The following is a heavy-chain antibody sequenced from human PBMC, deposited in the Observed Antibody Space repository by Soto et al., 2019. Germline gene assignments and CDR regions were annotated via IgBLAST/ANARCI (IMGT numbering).Heavy chain of an antibody. D-gene: IGHD3-22*01. CDR1: GFTFSSYS. J-gene: IGHJ5*02. CDR3: ARCYYDSSGYVWFDP. CDR2: ISSSSTI. V-gene: IGHV3-48*02. Sequence: TGGSLRLSCAASGFTFSSYSMNWVRQAPGKGLEWVSYISSSSTIYYADSVKGRFTISRDNAKNSLYLEMNSLRDEDTAVYYCARCYYDSSGYVWFDPWGQGTLVTVSS.